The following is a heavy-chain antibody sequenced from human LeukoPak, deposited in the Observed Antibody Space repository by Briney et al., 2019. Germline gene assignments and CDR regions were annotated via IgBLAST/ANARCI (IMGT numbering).Heavy chain of an antibody. CDR2: IKEAGSIE. D-gene: IGHD1/OR15-1a*01. V-gene: IGHV3-7*01. J-gene: IGHJ5*02. CDR3: VRQQVAPP. CDR1: GFTFRHYW. Sequence: PGVSLRLSCVASGFTFRHYWMSWVRQAPGKGLEGVANIKEAGSIEAYVASVKGRFTVSRDNAKNSLYMEMNSLRAEDTAVSYCVRQQVAPPWGQGTLVIVSS.